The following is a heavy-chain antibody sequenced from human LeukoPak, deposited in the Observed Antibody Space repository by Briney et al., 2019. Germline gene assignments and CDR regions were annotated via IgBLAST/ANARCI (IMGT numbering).Heavy chain of an antibody. D-gene: IGHD6-13*01. CDR1: GFTFSDYY. J-gene: IGHJ5*02. Sequence: KSGGSLRLSCAASGFTFSDYYMSWIRQAPGKGLEWVSYISSSGSTIYYADSVKGRFTISRDNAKNSLYLQMNSLRAEDTAVYYCARDAIAAADPNWFDPWGQGTLVTVSS. V-gene: IGHV3-11*01. CDR3: ARDAIAAADPNWFDP. CDR2: ISSSGSTI.